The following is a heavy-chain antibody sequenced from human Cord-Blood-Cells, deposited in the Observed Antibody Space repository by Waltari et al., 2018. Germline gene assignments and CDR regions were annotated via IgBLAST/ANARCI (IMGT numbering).Heavy chain of an antibody. V-gene: IGHV1-58*01. CDR3: AAEIHDFWSGYDAFDI. CDR2: IGVGSGNR. J-gene: IGHJ3*02. Sequence: QMQLVQSGPEVKKPGPSVKVSCKASGFTFTSSAVQLVRQARGLRLEWIGLIGVGSGNRNYAEKCQERVTMTREMSTSTAYMELSRLRSEDTAVYYCAAEIHDFWSGYDAFDIWGQGTMVTVSS. CDR1: GFTFTSSA. D-gene: IGHD3-3*01.